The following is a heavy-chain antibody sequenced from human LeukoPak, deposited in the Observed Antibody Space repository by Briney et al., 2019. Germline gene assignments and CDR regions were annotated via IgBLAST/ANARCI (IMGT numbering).Heavy chain of an antibody. CDR1: GFTFSSYA. CDR2: ISGSGGST. CDR3: AKDHDYGDYPTPPFDY. D-gene: IGHD4-17*01. J-gene: IGHJ4*02. V-gene: IGHV3-23*01. Sequence: GSLRLSCAASGFTFSSYAMSWVRQAPGKGLEWVSAISGSGGSTYYADSVKGRFTISRDNSKNTLYLQMNSLRAEDTAVYYCAKDHDYGDYPTPPFDYWGQGTLVTVSS.